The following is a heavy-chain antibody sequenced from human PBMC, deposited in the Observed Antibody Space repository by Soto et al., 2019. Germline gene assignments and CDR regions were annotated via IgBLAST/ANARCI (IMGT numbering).Heavy chain of an antibody. D-gene: IGHD3-22*01. J-gene: IGHJ3*01. Sequence: GGSQRLSCAASGFTLRNYGRNWVRQAPGKGLEWVSYIGIGSSTKYYADSVKGRFTISRDNAKNSLYLQMNSLRAEDTAVYYCARDQLYYNDISGRPLNAFDVWGQGTMVTVSS. V-gene: IGHV3-48*01. CDR3: ARDQLYYNDISGRPLNAFDV. CDR1: GFTLRNYG. CDR2: IGIGSSTK.